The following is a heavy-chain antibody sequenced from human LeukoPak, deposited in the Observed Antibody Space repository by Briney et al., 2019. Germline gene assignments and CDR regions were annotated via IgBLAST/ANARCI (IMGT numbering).Heavy chain of an antibody. J-gene: IGHJ5*02. Sequence: QPGGSLRLSCAASGFTFSSYEMNWVRQAPGKGLEWVSYISSSGSTIYYADSVKGRFTISRDNAKNSLYLQMNSLRAEDTAVYYCAREYRAFVVVPAASGWFDPWGQGTLVTVSS. CDR3: AREYRAFVVVPAASGWFDP. CDR1: GFTFSSYE. CDR2: ISSSGSTI. D-gene: IGHD2-2*01. V-gene: IGHV3-48*03.